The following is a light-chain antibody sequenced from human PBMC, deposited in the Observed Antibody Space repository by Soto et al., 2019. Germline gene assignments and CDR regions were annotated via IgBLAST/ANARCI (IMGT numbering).Light chain of an antibody. J-gene: IGKJ1*01. CDR2: WAS. Sequence: DIVMTQSPDSLAVSLGERATINCKSSQSVLYTSNNKNYLAWYQQKPGQPPQLIIYWASTRESGVPERFSGSGSGTDFTLTISSLQSEDFAVYYCQQYNNWPRTFGQGTKVDIK. V-gene: IGKV4-1*01. CDR1: QSVLYTSNNKNY. CDR3: QQYNNWPRT.